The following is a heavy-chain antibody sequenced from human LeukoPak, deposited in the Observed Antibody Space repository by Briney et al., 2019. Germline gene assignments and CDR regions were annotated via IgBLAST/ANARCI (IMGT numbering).Heavy chain of an antibody. CDR1: GFTFSSYE. Sequence: GGSLRLSCAASGFTFSSYEMNWVSQAPAKGLEWASSISSSSSYIDYADSVKGRFTISRDNDKNALYLEMNSLGAEGTAVYFCASDGVVVVNPDYWGQGTLVTVFS. J-gene: IGHJ4*02. V-gene: IGHV3-21*01. D-gene: IGHD3-22*01. CDR2: ISSSSSYI. CDR3: ASDGVVVVNPDY.